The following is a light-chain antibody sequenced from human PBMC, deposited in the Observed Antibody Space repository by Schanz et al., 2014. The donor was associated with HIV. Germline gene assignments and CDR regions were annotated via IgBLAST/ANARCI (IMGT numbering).Light chain of an antibody. Sequence: EIVLTQSPGSLSLSPGGRATLSCGASQRLSSSYLAWYQQKRDQPPRLVIYATSTRAAGIPDRFSGSGAGTDFTLTISRLEPEDFAVYYCQHYYNSLWTFGQGTKVEIK. J-gene: IGKJ1*01. V-gene: IGKV3-20*01. CDR2: ATS. CDR1: QRLSSSY. CDR3: QHYYNSLWT.